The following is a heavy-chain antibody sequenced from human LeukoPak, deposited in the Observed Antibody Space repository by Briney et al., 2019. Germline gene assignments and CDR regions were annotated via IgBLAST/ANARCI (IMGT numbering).Heavy chain of an antibody. CDR1: GYTFTGYY. J-gene: IGHJ5*02. Sequence: GASVKVSCKASGYTFTGYYMHWVRQVPGQGLEWMGWINPNSGGTNYAQKFQGRVTMTTDTSTSTAYMELRSLRSDDTAVYYCARFLTLEGFDPWGQGTLVTVSS. V-gene: IGHV1-2*02. CDR2: INPNSGGT. D-gene: IGHD1-14*01. CDR3: ARFLTLEGFDP.